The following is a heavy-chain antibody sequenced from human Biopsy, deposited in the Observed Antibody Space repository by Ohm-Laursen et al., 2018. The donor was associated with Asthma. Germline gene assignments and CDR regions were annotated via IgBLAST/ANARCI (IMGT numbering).Heavy chain of an antibody. CDR1: GYTFISYA. J-gene: IGHJ3*02. CDR2: INAGNGNT. D-gene: IGHD3-9*01. V-gene: IGHV1-3*01. CDR3: ERTYYDFLTGQVIDAFAI. Sequence: SVKVSCNASGYTFISYAIHWVRQAPGQRLEWMGWINAGNGNTKYSQKFQGRVTITRDTSASTAYMELSSLRSEDTAVYYCERTYYDFLTGQVIDAFAIWGQGTMVTVSS.